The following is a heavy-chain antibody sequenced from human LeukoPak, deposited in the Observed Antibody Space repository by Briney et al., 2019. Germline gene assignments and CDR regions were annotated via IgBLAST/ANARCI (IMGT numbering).Heavy chain of an antibody. CDR3: ARYYCSGGSCYSYYYYGMDV. CDR2: IIPIFGTA. CDR1: GYTFTSYY. J-gene: IGHJ6*02. Sequence: GASVKVSCKASGYTFTSYYMHWVRQAPGQGLEWMGGIIPIFGTANYAQKFQGRVTITADESTSTAYMELSSLRSEDTAVYYCARYYCSGGSCYSYYYYGMDVWGQGTTVTVSS. D-gene: IGHD2-15*01. V-gene: IGHV1-69*13.